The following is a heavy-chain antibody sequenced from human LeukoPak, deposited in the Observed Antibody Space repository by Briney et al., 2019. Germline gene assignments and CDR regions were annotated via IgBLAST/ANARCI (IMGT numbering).Heavy chain of an antibody. CDR3: ARRGDRYYYGSGSYYPSYYYYYMDV. CDR1: GFTFSSYA. CDR2: ISYDGSNK. J-gene: IGHJ6*03. V-gene: IGHV3-30*04. D-gene: IGHD3-10*01. Sequence: GGSLRLSCAASGFTFSSYAMHWVRQAPGKGLEWVAVISYDGSNKYYADSVKGRFTISRDNSKNTLYLQMNSLRAEDTAVYYCARRGDRYYYGSGSYYPSYYYYYMDVWGKGTTVTVSS.